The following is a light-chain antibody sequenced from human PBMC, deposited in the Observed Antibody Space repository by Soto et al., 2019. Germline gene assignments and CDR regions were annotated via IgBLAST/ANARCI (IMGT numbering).Light chain of an antibody. CDR1: QSISSF. J-gene: IGKJ3*01. CDR2: AAS. Sequence: DIQMTQSPSSLSAFVGDRVTITCRASQSISSFLNWYQQKPGKAPKLLIYAASSLQSGVPSRFSGGGSGTDFTLTISNLQPGDFATYFCQQSYTTPLTFGPGTTVDIK. CDR3: QQSYTTPLT. V-gene: IGKV1-39*01.